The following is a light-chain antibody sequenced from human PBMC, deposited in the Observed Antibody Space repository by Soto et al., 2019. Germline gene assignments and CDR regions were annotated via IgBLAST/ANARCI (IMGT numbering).Light chain of an antibody. CDR2: KAS. V-gene: IGKV1-5*03. Sequence: DMRMTQCPCTLSGSVGDGVTITCLASQTISSWLAWYQQKPVKAPKLLIYKASTLKSGVPSRFSGSGSGTEFTLTISSLQPDDFATYYCQHYNSYSEAFGQGTKVDIK. CDR3: QHYNSYSEA. J-gene: IGKJ1*01. CDR1: QTISSW.